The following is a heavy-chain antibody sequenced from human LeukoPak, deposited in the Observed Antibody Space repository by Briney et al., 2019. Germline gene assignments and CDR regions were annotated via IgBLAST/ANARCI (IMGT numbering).Heavy chain of an antibody. Sequence: ASVKVSCKASGYTFTSYYMHWVRQAPGQGLEWMGIINPSGGSTSYAQKFQGRVTMTRDTSTSTVYMELSSLRSEDTAVYYCARDRGGDKCSSTSCYAVTNWFDPWGQGTLVTVSS. CDR2: INPSGGST. J-gene: IGHJ5*02. V-gene: IGHV1-46*01. D-gene: IGHD2-2*01. CDR1: GYTFTSYY. CDR3: ARDRGGDKCSSTSCYAVTNWFDP.